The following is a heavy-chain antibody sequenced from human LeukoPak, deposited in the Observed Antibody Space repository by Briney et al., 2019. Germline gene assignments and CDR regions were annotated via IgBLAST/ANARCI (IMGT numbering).Heavy chain of an antibody. CDR3: AKDRYYDSSGYYSGPLDY. CDR1: GFTFDDYA. D-gene: IGHD3-22*01. Sequence: GGSLRLSCAASGFTFDDYAMPWVRQAPGKGLEWVSGISWNSGSIGYADSVKGRFTISRDNAKNSLYLQMNSLRAEDTALYYCAKDRYYDSSGYYSGPLDYWGQGTLVTVSS. J-gene: IGHJ4*02. V-gene: IGHV3-9*01. CDR2: ISWNSGSI.